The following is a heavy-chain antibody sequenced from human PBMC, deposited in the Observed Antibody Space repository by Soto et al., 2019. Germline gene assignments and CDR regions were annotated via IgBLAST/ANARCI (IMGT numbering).Heavy chain of an antibody. D-gene: IGHD1-7*01. Sequence: QVQLQESGPGLVKPSGTLSLTCAVSGGSFTSNNWWTWVRQPPGQGLGWSGEIYRTGSTNYNPSLKSRVTRSLDKSENQFSLKVTSLTAADTAVYYCASRDPGTSVDYWGQGTLVTVSS. CDR2: IYRTGST. J-gene: IGHJ4*02. CDR1: GGSFTSNNW. V-gene: IGHV4-4*02. CDR3: ASRDPGTSVDY.